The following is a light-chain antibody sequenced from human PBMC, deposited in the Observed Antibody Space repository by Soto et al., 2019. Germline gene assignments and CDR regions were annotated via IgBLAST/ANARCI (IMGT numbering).Light chain of an antibody. V-gene: IGLV2-23*01. J-gene: IGLJ2*01. CDR2: EGS. Sequence: QSVLTQPASVSGSPGQSITISCTGTSSDVGSYNLVSWYQQHPGKAPKLIIFEGSKRPSGVSNRFSGSKSGNTASLTISGLQAEDEADYYCCSYAGRSNVVFGGGTKLTVL. CDR1: SSDVGSYNL. CDR3: CSYAGRSNVV.